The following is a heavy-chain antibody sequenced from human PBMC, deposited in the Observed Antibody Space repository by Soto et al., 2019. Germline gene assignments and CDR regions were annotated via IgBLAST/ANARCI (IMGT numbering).Heavy chain of an antibody. V-gene: IGHV4-59*01. D-gene: IGHD6-13*01. CDR2: IYYSGST. CDR1: GDSISSYY. Sequence: QVKLQESGPGLVKPSETLSLTCTVSGDSISSYYWSWIRQPPGKGLEWIGYIYYSGSTNYNPSLKSRVTISVDTSKNQFSLKLSSVSAADTAVYYCARGNTGYSSSWYFWFDPWGQGTLVTVSS. J-gene: IGHJ5*02. CDR3: ARGNTGYSSSWYFWFDP.